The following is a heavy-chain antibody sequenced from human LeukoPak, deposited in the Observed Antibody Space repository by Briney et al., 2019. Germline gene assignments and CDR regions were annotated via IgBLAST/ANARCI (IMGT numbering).Heavy chain of an antibody. D-gene: IGHD3-9*01. V-gene: IGHV3-30-3*01. CDR3: AVGGLFDPNLD. J-gene: IGHJ4*02. Sequence: GGSLRLSCAASGFTFSSYAMHWVRQAPGKGLEWVAVISYDGSNKYYADSVKGRFTISRDNSKNTLYLQMNSLRAEDTAVYYCAVGGLFDPNLDWGQGTPVTVSS. CDR2: ISYDGSNK. CDR1: GFTFSSYA.